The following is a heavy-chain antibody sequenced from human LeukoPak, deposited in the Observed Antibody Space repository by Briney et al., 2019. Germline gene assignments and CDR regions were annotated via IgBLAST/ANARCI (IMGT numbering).Heavy chain of an antibody. V-gene: IGHV4-34*01. Sequence: SETLSLTCAVYGGAFSGYYWTWIRQPPGKGLEWIGEINHSGSTNYNPSLKSRVTISVDTSKNQFSLKLSSVTAADTAVYYCASPQGGSSAYYFDYWGQGTLVTVSS. CDR3: ASPQGGSSAYYFDY. D-gene: IGHD6-6*01. J-gene: IGHJ4*02. CDR1: GGAFSGYY. CDR2: INHSGST.